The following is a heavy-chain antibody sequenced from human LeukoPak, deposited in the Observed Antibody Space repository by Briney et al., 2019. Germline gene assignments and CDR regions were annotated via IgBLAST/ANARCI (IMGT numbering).Heavy chain of an antibody. V-gene: IGHV3-30*02. Sequence: PGGSLRLSCAASGFTFTTYGMHWVRQAPGKGLEWVAFIQNDEIDKFYADSVKGRFTISRDNSRNTLYLQMNSLRAEDTAVYYCARERHLLPFDGWGQGTLVTVSS. J-gene: IGHJ4*02. CDR2: IQNDEIDK. CDR3: ARERHLLPFDG. CDR1: GFTFTTYG.